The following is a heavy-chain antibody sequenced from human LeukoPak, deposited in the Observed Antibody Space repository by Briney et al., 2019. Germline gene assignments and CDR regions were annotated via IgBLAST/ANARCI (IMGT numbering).Heavy chain of an antibody. Sequence: RPSQTLSPTCTVSGGSIGSGSYYWTWIRQPAGKRLEWIGHIYTSGSTNFNPSLKSRVTMSLDTSKNQFSLRLSSVTAADTAVYYCARGRSDYSNYYLDYWGQGTLVTVSS. D-gene: IGHD4-11*01. CDR3: ARGRSDYSNYYLDY. V-gene: IGHV4-61*09. J-gene: IGHJ4*02. CDR1: GGSIGSGSYY. CDR2: IYTSGST.